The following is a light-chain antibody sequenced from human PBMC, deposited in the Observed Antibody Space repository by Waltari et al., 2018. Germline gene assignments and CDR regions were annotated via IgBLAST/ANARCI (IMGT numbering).Light chain of an antibody. Sequence: EVVMTQSPATLSVSPGEGVTLFCRASQSVGNNVAWYQQKPGQAPRLLIYVASTRATGVPDRFSGSGSGTEFTLTVTSLQSEDFATYYCQQYNSYWTFGQGTKVEIK. CDR3: QQYNSYWT. CDR1: QSVGNN. CDR2: VAS. J-gene: IGKJ1*01. V-gene: IGKV3-15*01.